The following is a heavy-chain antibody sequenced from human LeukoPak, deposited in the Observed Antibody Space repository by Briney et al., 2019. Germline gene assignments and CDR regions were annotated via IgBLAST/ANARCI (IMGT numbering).Heavy chain of an antibody. CDR1: GGSFSGYY. D-gene: IGHD2-21*01. Sequence: SETLSLTCAVYGGSFSGYYWSWIRQPPGKGLEWIGEINHSGSTNYNPSLKSRVTISVDTSKTQFSLKLSSVTAADTAVYYCASSRGYSYSFDYWGRGTLVTVSS. CDR2: INHSGST. CDR3: ASSRGYSYSFDY. V-gene: IGHV4-34*01. J-gene: IGHJ4*02.